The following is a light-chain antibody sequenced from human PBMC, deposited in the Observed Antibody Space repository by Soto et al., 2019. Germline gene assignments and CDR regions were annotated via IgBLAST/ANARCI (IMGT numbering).Light chain of an antibody. J-gene: IGLJ2*01. V-gene: IGLV1-47*01. CDR3: AAWDDSMSGHVA. CDR1: SSNIGNTN. Sequence: QSVLTQPPSASGTPGQRVTISCSGSSSNIGNTNVYWYQQLPGTAPKLLIYRNNQRPSGVPDRFSGSKSGTSASLAISGLRSEDEADYYCAAWDDSMSGHVAFGGGTKVTVL. CDR2: RNN.